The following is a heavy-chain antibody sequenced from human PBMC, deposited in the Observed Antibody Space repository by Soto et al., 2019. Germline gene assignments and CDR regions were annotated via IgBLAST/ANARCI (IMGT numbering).Heavy chain of an antibody. D-gene: IGHD6-19*01. CDR2: TDYSGNT. Sequence: QVQLQESGPGLVRPSETLSLTCTVSSDSISSYYWIWIRQSPGKGLEWIGYTDYSGNTNYNPSLKSRVTISGDTSKNQSSPTLSSVTAADTAVYYCARAVGDPLYYLDYWGQGTLVTVSS. CDR1: SDSISSYY. J-gene: IGHJ4*02. CDR3: ARAVGDPLYYLDY. V-gene: IGHV4-59*08.